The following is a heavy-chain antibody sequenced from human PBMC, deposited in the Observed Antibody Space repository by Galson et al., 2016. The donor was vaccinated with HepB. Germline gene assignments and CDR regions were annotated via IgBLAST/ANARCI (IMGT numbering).Heavy chain of an antibody. CDR3: VNRWGRSNWNEVGGGFDF. CDR1: GLTFSDYA. CDR2: ISSSGDST. D-gene: IGHD1-20*01. V-gene: IGHV3-64D*06. Sequence: SLRLSCAVSGLTFSDYAMHWVRQTPGKRLEYVSAISSSGDSTDYADTVKGRFTISRDNSKSTVYLQLSSLRPEDTAMYYCVNRWGRSNWNEVGGGFDFWGQGTLVTVSS. J-gene: IGHJ4*02.